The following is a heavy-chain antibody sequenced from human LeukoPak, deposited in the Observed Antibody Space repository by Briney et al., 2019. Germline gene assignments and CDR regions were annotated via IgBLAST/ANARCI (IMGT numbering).Heavy chain of an antibody. CDR2: IRGSGGST. Sequence: GGSLTLSCAASGLTFSSYAMSWVRQAPGKGLEWVSVIRGSGGSTYYADSVKGRFTISRDNSKNTLYLQMNSLRAEDTAVYYCAKDPQQYYDFWSGHDAFDIWGQGTMVTVSS. V-gene: IGHV3-23*01. CDR3: AKDPQQYYDFWSGHDAFDI. J-gene: IGHJ3*02. CDR1: GLTFSSYA. D-gene: IGHD3-3*01.